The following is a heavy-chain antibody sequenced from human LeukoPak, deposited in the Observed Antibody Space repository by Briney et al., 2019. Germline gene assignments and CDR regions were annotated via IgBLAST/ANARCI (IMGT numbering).Heavy chain of an antibody. J-gene: IGHJ6*02. Sequence: GASVKVSCKASGYTFTGYYMHWVRQAPGQGLEWMGWINPNSGGTNYAQKFQGWVTMTRDTSISTAYMELSRLRSDDTAVYYCARVGIAAAGTSLYGMDVWGQGTTVTVSS. V-gene: IGHV1-2*04. CDR1: GYTFTGYY. D-gene: IGHD6-13*01. CDR3: ARVGIAAAGTSLYGMDV. CDR2: INPNSGGT.